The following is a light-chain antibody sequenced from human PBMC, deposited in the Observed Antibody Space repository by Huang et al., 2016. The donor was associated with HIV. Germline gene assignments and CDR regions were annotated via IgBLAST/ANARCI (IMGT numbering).Light chain of an antibody. CDR1: QDISNY. V-gene: IGKV1-33*01. CDR3: QHHASFPIA. CDR2: DAS. Sequence: DIQMTQSPSSLSASVGDRVTTTCQASQDISNYLNWYQHKPGKAPELLIYDASNLETGVQSRFSGSGSGTDYTFIISSLQPEDIATYYCQHHASFPIACGQGTRLDMK. J-gene: IGKJ5*01.